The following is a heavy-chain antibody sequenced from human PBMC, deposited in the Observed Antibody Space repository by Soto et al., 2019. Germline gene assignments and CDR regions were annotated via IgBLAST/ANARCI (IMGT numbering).Heavy chain of an antibody. Sequence: ASVKVSCKASGGTFSSYAISWVRQAPGQGLEWMGGISPIFGTANYAQKFQGRVTITADKSTSTAYMELSSLRSEDTAVDYSVRGCHRGGYSNDFDYWGQGTLVTVSS. D-gene: IGHD4-4*01. CDR1: GGTFSSYA. V-gene: IGHV1-69*06. J-gene: IGHJ4*02. CDR2: ISPIFGTA. CDR3: VRGCHRGGYSNDFDY.